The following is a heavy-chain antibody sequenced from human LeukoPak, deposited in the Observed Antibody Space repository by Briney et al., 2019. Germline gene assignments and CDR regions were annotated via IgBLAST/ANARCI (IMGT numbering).Heavy chain of an antibody. Sequence: PGGSLRLSCAASGFTFSSYWMHWVRQAPGKGLVWVSRINSDGSSTSYADSVKGRFTISRDNAKNTLYLQMNSLRAEDTAVYYCARSNWVVGATIGVSFDHWGQGTLVTVSS. CDR1: GFTFSSYW. CDR3: ARSNWVVGATIGVSFDH. CDR2: INSDGSST. D-gene: IGHD1-26*01. J-gene: IGHJ4*02. V-gene: IGHV3-74*01.